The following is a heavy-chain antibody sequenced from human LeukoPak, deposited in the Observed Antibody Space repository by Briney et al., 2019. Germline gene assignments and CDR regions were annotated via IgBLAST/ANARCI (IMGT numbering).Heavy chain of an antibody. J-gene: IGHJ6*02. Sequence: APVKVSCKASGFTFTSSAMQWVRQARGQRLEWIGWIVVGSGNTNYAQKFQERVTITRDMSTSTAYMELSSLRSEDTAVYYCASRPLRYYYYGMDVWGQGTTVTVSS. D-gene: IGHD3-16*01. CDR2: IVVGSGNT. CDR1: GFTFTSSA. CDR3: ASRPLRYYYYGMDV. V-gene: IGHV1-58*02.